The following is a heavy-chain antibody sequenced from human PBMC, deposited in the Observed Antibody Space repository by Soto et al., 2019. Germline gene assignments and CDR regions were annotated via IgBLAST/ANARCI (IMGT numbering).Heavy chain of an antibody. Sequence: SVKVSCKASGGTFSSYAISWVRQAPGQGLEWMGGIIPIFGTANYAQKFQGRVTITADESTSTAYMELSSLRSEDTAVYYCAKNYYDSSGPYYFDYWGQGTLVTVSS. CDR1: GGTFSSYA. V-gene: IGHV1-69*13. CDR2: IIPIFGTA. D-gene: IGHD3-22*01. CDR3: AKNYYDSSGPYYFDY. J-gene: IGHJ4*02.